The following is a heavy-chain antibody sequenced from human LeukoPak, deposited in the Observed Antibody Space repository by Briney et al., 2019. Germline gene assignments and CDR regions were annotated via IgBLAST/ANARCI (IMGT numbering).Heavy chain of an antibody. CDR2: IIPILGIA. V-gene: IGHV1-69*04. CDR1: GLTFSSYA. Sequence: NSGRSLRLSCAASGLTFSSYAISWVRQAPGQGLEWMGRIIPILGIANYAQKFQGRVTISADKSTSTAYMELSSLRSEDTAVYYCARDASYEQLDSSGYTLDYWGQGTLVTVSS. D-gene: IGHD3-22*01. CDR3: ARDASYEQLDSSGYTLDY. J-gene: IGHJ4*02.